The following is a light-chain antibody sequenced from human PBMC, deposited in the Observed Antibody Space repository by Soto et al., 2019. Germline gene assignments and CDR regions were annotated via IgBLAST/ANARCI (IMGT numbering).Light chain of an antibody. CDR1: QNIFSN. J-gene: IGKJ1*01. CDR2: GAS. CDR3: QQYNHWPRT. V-gene: IGKV3-15*01. Sequence: EIVLTQSPDTVSVSPGERVTLSGMASQNIFSNYLAWYQQKPGQAPRLLISGASTRATGIPARFSGSGSGTEFTLTISSLQSEDFAVYFCQQYNHWPRTFGQGTKVDIK.